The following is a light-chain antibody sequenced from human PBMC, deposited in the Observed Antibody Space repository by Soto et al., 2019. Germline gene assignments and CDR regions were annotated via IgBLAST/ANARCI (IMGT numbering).Light chain of an antibody. CDR3: QHSGPSTGLT. CDR1: QSVSSSY. Sequence: EIVLTQSPGTLPLSPGERATLSCRASQSVSSSYLVWYQQKPGPAPRLLIYGASDRATGIPDRFSGSGSGTDFTLTISRLEPEDFAVYYCQHSGPSTGLTFGGGPKVEIK. V-gene: IGKV3-20*01. CDR2: GAS. J-gene: IGKJ4*01.